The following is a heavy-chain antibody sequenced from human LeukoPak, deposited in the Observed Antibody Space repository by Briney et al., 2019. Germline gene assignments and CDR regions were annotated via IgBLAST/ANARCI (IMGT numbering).Heavy chain of an antibody. Sequence: SETLSLTCTVSGGSISSHYWSWIRQPPGKGLAGIGYIYYSGSTNYNPSLKSRVTISVDTSKNQFSLKLSSVTAADTAVYYCARDWGHKGYYYYMDVWGKGTTVTVSS. V-gene: IGHV4-59*11. CDR2: IYYSGST. CDR3: ARDWGHKGYYYYMDV. D-gene: IGHD3-16*01. CDR1: GGSISSHY. J-gene: IGHJ6*03.